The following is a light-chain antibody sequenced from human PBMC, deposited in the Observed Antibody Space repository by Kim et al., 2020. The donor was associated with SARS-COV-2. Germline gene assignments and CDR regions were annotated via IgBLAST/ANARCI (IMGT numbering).Light chain of an antibody. CDR1: ESIRNNY. CDR2: GAS. Sequence: PPGGRPPPSCGAGESIRNNYIAWSQKKRGHAPRVLIYGASTRATGLPDRFSGSGSGTDFTLTVSRLEPEDSAVYYCHQYVYSPWTFGQGTRVDIK. CDR3: HQYVYSPWT. V-gene: IGKV3-20*01. J-gene: IGKJ1*01.